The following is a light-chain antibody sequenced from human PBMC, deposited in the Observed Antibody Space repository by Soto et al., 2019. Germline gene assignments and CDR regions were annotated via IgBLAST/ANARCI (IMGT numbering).Light chain of an antibody. V-gene: IGLV2-23*01. CDR3: CSYVGSNTLYV. Sequence: QSVLTQPASVSGSPGQSLTVSCTGTSSDVETYNLVSWYQHRPGKAPKLVISEGNKRPSGISNRFSGSKSGSTASLTISMIQAEDEADYYCCSYVGSNTLYVLGTGTKVTVL. CDR1: SSDVETYNL. J-gene: IGLJ1*01. CDR2: EGN.